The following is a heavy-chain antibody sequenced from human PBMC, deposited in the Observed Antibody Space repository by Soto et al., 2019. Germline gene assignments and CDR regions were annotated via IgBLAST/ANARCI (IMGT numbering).Heavy chain of an antibody. V-gene: IGHV4-30-2*05. CDR1: IGSISSCGYS. CDR2: IYYSGSN. CDR3: AREGGYQPPPVLQQ. Sequence: SETLSLTCAVFIGSISSCGYSLGWIRQPPGNGLEGIGYIYYSGSNYKNPTLKSRVTISVDTSKNQFALQLSSVTDADKAVYYCAREGGYQPPPVLQQWGQGTLVTVCS. J-gene: IGHJ1*01. D-gene: IGHD2-2*01.